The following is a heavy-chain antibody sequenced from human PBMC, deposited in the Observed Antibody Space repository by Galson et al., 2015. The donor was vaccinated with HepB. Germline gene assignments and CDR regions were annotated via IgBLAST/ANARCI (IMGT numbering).Heavy chain of an antibody. CDR3: ARLLDYYESSGYYSHDSFDI. J-gene: IGHJ3*02. Sequence: SLRLSCAASGFTFSSYSMNWVRQAPGKGLEWVSYISSSSSTIYYADSVKGRFTISRDNAKNSLYLQMNSLRDEDTAVYYCARLLDYYESSGYYSHDSFDIWGQGTMVTVSS. D-gene: IGHD3-22*01. V-gene: IGHV3-48*02. CDR1: GFTFSSYS. CDR2: ISSSSSTI.